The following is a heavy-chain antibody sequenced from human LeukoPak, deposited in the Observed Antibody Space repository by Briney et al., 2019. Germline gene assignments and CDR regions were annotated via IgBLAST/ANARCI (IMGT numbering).Heavy chain of an antibody. CDR1: GFTFSSYV. D-gene: IGHD6-19*01. CDR3: AKGSGYSSGWYTFDY. V-gene: IGHV3-23*01. J-gene: IGHJ4*02. CDR2: MRGSGGNT. Sequence: PGGSLRLSCATSGFTFSSYVMSWVRQAPGKGLEWVSAMRGSGGNTYYADSVKGRFTISRDNFKNTLYLQMNSLRAEDTAVYYCAKGSGYSSGWYTFDYWGQGTLVTVSS.